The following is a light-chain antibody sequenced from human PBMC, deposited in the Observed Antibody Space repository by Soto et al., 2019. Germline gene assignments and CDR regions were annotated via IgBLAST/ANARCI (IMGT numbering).Light chain of an antibody. J-gene: IGLJ3*02. CDR2: DVT. V-gene: IGLV2-14*01. Sequence: LTQPASVSGSPGQSITISYTGTSSDVGAYNYVSWYQQHPGKAPKLMIYDVTNRPSGVSNRFSGSKSGNTASLTISGLQPEDEADYYCSSYTTSSSPLFGGGTKVTVL. CDR1: SSDVGAYNY. CDR3: SSYTTSSSPL.